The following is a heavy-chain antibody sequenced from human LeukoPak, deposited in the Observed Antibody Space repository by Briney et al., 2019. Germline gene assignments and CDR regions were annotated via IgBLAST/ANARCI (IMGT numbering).Heavy chain of an antibody. CDR1: QFSFSSYC. CDR2: IKSKSDDETV. D-gene: IGHD3-22*01. Sequence: KPGGSLRLSCVASQFSFSSYCFSWVRQAPGKGLEWVGRIKSKSDDETVDHAAPVKGRFTISRDDSKNMLYLQMNSLKTEDTAVYYCTYYYDTHSPNDILDYWGQGTLVMVSS. J-gene: IGHJ4*02. V-gene: IGHV3-15*01. CDR3: TYYYDTHSPNDILDY.